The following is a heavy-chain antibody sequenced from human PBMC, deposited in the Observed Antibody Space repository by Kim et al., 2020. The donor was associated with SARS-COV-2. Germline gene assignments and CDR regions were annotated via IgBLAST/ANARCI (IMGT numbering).Heavy chain of an antibody. V-gene: IGHV3-21*01. Sequence: ADSVKGRFTISRDNAKNSLYLQMNSLRAEYTAVYYCALSGVATMDPTFDYWGQGTLVTVSS. CDR3: ALSGVATMDPTFDY. D-gene: IGHD5-12*01. J-gene: IGHJ4*02.